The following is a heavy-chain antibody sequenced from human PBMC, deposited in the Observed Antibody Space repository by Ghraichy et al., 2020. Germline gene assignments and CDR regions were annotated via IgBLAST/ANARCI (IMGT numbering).Heavy chain of an antibody. V-gene: IGHV3-23*01. J-gene: IGHJ3*02. CDR3: ASSSNGSGRGGAFDI. Sequence: GESLNISCAASGFTFSSYAMSWVRQAPGKGLEWVSAISGSGGSTYYADSVKGRFTISRDNSKNTLYLQMNSLRAEDTAVYYCASSSNGSGRGGAFDIWGQGTMVTVSS. CDR2: ISGSGGST. D-gene: IGHD3-10*01. CDR1: GFTFSSYA.